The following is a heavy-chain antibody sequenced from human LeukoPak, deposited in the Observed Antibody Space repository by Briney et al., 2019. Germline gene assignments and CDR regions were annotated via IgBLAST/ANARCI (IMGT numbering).Heavy chain of an antibody. D-gene: IGHD3-22*01. Sequence: GASVKVSCKASGYTFTSYGISWVRQAPGQGLEWMGWISAYNGNTKYAQKLQGRVTVTTDTSTSTAYMELRSLRSDDTAVYYCARARPYYYDTSGCDYWGQGTLVTVSS. J-gene: IGHJ4*02. V-gene: IGHV1-18*01. CDR3: ARARPYYYDTSGCDY. CDR2: ISAYNGNT. CDR1: GYTFTSYG.